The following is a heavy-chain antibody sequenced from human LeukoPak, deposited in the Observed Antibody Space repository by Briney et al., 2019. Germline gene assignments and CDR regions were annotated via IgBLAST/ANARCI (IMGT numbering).Heavy chain of an antibody. CDR1: GFTVSSNY. Sequence: PGGSLRLSCAASGFTVSSNYMSWVRQAPGKGLEWVSSISSSSSYIYYADSVKGRFTISRDNAKNSLYLQMNSLRAEDTAVYYCARDPSSEYNWNYPSDYWGQGTLVTVSS. CDR3: ARDPSSEYNWNYPSDY. J-gene: IGHJ4*02. V-gene: IGHV3-21*01. D-gene: IGHD1-7*01. CDR2: ISSSSSYI.